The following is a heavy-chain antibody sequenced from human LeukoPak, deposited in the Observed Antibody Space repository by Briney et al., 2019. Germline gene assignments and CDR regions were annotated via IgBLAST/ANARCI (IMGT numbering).Heavy chain of an antibody. D-gene: IGHD2-21*01. J-gene: IGHJ3*02. CDR3: ARDVVVTSSPDAFDI. CDR1: GDSVTSGGYY. V-gene: IGHV4-31*11. Sequence: SETLSLTCAVSGDSVTSGGYYWTWIRHHPGKGLEWIGYISNSGTTSYNPSLKSRVSISVDTPDNQFSLRLTSVTAADTAVYYCARDVVVTSSPDAFDIWGQGTMVTVSS. CDR2: ISNSGTT.